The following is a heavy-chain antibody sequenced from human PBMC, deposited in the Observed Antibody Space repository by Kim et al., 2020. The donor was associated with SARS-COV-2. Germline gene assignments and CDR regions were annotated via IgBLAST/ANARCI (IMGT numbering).Heavy chain of an antibody. V-gene: IGHV3-64D*08. CDR3: GKRDKAMVYAFDI. J-gene: IGHJ3*02. D-gene: IGHD5-18*01. Sequence: KSRSTISRDNTRNTLYLQMVNLRAEDTAVYYCGKRDKAMVYAFDIWGQGTMVTVSS.